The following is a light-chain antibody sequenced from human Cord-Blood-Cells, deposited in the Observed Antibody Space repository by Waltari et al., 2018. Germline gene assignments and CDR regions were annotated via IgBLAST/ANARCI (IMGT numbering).Light chain of an antibody. CDR3: SSYTSSSTYV. CDR1: RSDGGGFNH. V-gene: IGLV2-14*01. CDR2: DVS. J-gene: IGLJ1*01. Sequence: QSALTQPASVSGSPGQSIPISCTGTRSDGGGFNHGSWYQQHPGQAPKLMIYDVSNRPSGVSNRFSGSKSGNTASLTISGLQAEDEADYYCSSYTSSSTYVFGTGTKVTVL.